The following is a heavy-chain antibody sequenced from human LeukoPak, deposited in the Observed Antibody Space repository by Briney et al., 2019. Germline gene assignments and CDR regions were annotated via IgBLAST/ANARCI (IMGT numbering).Heavy chain of an antibody. V-gene: IGHV1-69*05. J-gene: IGHJ5*02. D-gene: IGHD6-13*01. CDR2: IIPIFGTA. CDR3: ARDLAFRSSSWYGWFGP. Sequence: SVKVSCKASGGTFSSYAISWVRQAPGQGLEWMGGIIPIFGTANYAQKFQGRVTITTDESTSTAYMELSSLRSEDTAAYYCARDLAFRSSSWYGWFGPWGQGTLVTVSS. CDR1: GGTFSSYA.